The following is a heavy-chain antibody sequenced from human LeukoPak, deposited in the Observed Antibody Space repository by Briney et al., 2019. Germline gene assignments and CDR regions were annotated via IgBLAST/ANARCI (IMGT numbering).Heavy chain of an antibody. J-gene: IGHJ4*02. V-gene: IGHV4-39*01. CDR3: ARQETGPYSPDY. CDR2: IFYSGST. CDR1: GGSISSSSYY. Sequence: SETLSLTCTVSGGSISSSSYYWGWIRQPPGKGLEWIGSIFYSGSTYYNPSLKSRVTVSLDTSKNQFSLKLSSVTAADTAVYYCARQETGPYSPDYWGQGTLVTVSS. D-gene: IGHD1-1*01.